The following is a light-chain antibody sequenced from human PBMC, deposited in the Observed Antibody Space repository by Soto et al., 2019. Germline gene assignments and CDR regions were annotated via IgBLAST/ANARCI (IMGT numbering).Light chain of an antibody. J-gene: IGKJ2*01. CDR3: QQYSSYSPYT. CDR2: KAS. CDR1: QSIRSW. V-gene: IGKV1-5*03. Sequence: DIQMTQSPSTLSASVGDRVTITCRASQSIRSWLAWYQQKPGKAPKLLIYKASSLESGVPSRFSGSGSGTEFTLTISSLQPDDFATYYCQQYSSYSPYTFGQGTKLEIE.